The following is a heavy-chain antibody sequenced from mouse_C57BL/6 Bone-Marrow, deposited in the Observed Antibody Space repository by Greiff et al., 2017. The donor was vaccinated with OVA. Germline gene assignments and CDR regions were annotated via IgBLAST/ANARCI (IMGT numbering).Heavy chain of an antibody. Sequence: VQLQESGSELRSPGSSVKLSCKDFDSEVFPIAYMSWVRQKPGHGFEWIGGILPSIGRTIYGEKFEDKATLDADTLSNTSYWEVNSLTTEDSSIYYCARKDACDSSRRGYWYFDVWGTGTTVTVSS. CDR3: ARKDACDSSRRGYWYFDV. CDR2: ILPSIGRT. CDR1: DSEVFPIAY. D-gene: IGHD1-1*01. J-gene: IGHJ1*03. V-gene: IGHV15-2*01.